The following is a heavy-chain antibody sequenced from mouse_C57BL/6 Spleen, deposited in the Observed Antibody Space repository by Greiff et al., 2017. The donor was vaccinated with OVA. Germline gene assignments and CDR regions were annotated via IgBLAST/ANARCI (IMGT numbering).Heavy chain of an antibody. J-gene: IGHJ3*01. CDR1: GYTFTDYY. D-gene: IGHD2-4*01. CDR3: AKGVYDYGGAWFAY. CDR2: INPNNGGT. Sequence: EVQLQQSGPELVKPGASVKISCKASGYTFTDYYMNWVKQSHGKSLEWIGDINPNNGGTSYNQKFKGKATLTVDKSSSTAYMELRSLTSEDSAVYYCAKGVYDYGGAWFAYWGQGTLVTVSA. V-gene: IGHV1-26*01.